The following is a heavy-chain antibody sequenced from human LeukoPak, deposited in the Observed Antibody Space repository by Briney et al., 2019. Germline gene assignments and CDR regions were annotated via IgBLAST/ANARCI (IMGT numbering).Heavy chain of an antibody. Sequence: SVKVSCKASGGTFSSYAISWVRQAPGQGLEWMGGIIPIFGTANYAQKFQGRVTITADESTSTAYMELSSLRSEDTAVYYCAREGSYGYGPDYWGQGTLVTVSS. CDR3: AREGSYGYGPDY. CDR2: IIPIFGTA. D-gene: IGHD5-18*01. CDR1: GGTFSSYA. J-gene: IGHJ4*02. V-gene: IGHV1-69*13.